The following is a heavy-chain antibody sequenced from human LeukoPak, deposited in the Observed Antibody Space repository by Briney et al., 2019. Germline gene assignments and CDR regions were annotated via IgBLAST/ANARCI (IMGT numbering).Heavy chain of an antibody. CDR2: ISGSGYST. CDR1: GFTFSNYA. Sequence: AGGSLRFSCAASGFTFSNYAMSWVRQAPGKGLEWISTISGSGYSTYYADSVKGRFTISSDNSKNTLFLQMNSLRAEDTAVYYCAKATYTSSWNLYFDYWGQGTLVTVSS. D-gene: IGHD6-13*01. V-gene: IGHV3-23*01. CDR3: AKATYTSSWNLYFDY. J-gene: IGHJ4*02.